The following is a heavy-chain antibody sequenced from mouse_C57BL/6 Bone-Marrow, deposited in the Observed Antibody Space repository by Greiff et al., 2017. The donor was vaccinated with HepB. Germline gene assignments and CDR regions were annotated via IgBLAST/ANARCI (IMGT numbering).Heavy chain of an antibody. CDR3: ARQITTVVAPYAMDH. CDR2: ISSGGSYT. CDR1: GFTFSSYG. D-gene: IGHD1-1*01. Sequence: EVQRVESGGDLVKPGGSLKLSCAASGFTFSSYGMSWVRQTPDKRLEWVATISSGGSYTYYPDSVKGRFTISRDNAKNTLYLQMSSLKSEDTAMYYCARQITTVVAPYAMDHWGQGTSVTVSS. V-gene: IGHV5-6*01. J-gene: IGHJ4*01.